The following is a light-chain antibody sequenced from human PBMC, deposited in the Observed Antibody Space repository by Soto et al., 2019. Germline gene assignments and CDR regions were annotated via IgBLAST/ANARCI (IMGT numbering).Light chain of an antibody. CDR2: GAS. CDR3: QQYGSSTWT. CDR1: QSVSSSY. J-gene: IGKJ1*01. Sequence: EIVLTQSPGTLSLSPGERATLSCRASQSVSSSYLAWYQQKPGQAPRLLIYGASSRATGIPDRFSGSGSGTDFTLPIIRREPEDVSVYYCQQYGSSTWTFGQGTKVEIK. V-gene: IGKV3-20*01.